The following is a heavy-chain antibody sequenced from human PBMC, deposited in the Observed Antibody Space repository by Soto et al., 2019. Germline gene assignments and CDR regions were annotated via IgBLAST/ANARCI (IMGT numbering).Heavy chain of an antibody. CDR3: TRAPVWSGYSHYYFDF. J-gene: IGHJ4*02. V-gene: IGHV1-8*01. D-gene: IGHD3-3*01. CDR2: MNPNSANT. Sequence: WASVKVSCKAFGYTFSSYDINWVRQATGQGLEWMGWMNPNSANTGYAQKFQGRVTMTRSTSISTAYMELSSLRSEDTAVYYCTRAPVWSGYSHYYFDFWGQGTPVTVSS. CDR1: GYTFSSYD.